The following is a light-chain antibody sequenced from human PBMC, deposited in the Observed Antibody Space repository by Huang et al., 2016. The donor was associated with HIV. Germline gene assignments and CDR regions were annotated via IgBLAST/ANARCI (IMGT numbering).Light chain of an antibody. CDR3: QQYNNWPYT. J-gene: IGKJ2*01. CDR2: GAS. CDR1: QSVGSK. V-gene: IGKV3-15*01. Sequence: DTVMTQTPATLSVSPGVRATLSCRASQSVGSKLAWFQQKPGQAPRLLIHGASTRATGIPARFSGSGSGTEFTHTISSLQSEDFAVYYCQQYNNWPYTFGQGTKLEIK.